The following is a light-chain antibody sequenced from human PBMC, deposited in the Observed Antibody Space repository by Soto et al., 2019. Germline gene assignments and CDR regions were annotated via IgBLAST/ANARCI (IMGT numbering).Light chain of an antibody. V-gene: IGKV3D-15*01. Sequence: EIVMTQSPATLSVSPGERATLSCRASQSVSSNLAWYQQKPAQAPRLLIYGASIRATGIPARFSGSGSGTEFTLTISSLQSEDFAVYYCQQYNNWPPYTFGQGTKLEIK. CDR2: GAS. CDR3: QQYNNWPPYT. J-gene: IGKJ2*01. CDR1: QSVSSN.